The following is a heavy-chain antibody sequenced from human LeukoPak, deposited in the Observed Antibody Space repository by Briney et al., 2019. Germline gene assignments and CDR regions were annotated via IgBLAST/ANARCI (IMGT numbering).Heavy chain of an antibody. CDR1: GYTFTNCG. Sequence: APVNVSCKASGYTFTNCGIHWVRQAPGQGLEWMGWINAGNGNTKYSQKFQGRVTTTRDTSASTAYMDLNSLRSEDTAVYYCARQQLGYCSSISCYGGNMFDPWGQGTLVTVSS. CDR3: ARQQLGYCSSISCYGGNMFDP. J-gene: IGHJ5*02. CDR2: INAGNGNT. V-gene: IGHV1-3*01. D-gene: IGHD2-2*01.